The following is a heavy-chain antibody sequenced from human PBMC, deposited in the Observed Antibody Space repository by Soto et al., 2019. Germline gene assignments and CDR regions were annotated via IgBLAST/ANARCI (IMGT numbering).Heavy chain of an antibody. CDR3: ARGLVLRFLEWLSPLGY. V-gene: IGHV3-21*01. D-gene: IGHD3-3*01. CDR1: GFTFSSYS. CDR2: ISSSSSYI. J-gene: IGHJ4*02. Sequence: EVQLVESGGGLVKPGGSLRLSCAASGFTFSSYSMNWVRQAPGKGLEWVSSISSSSSYIYYADSVKGRFTISRDNAKNSLYLQMNSLRAEDTAVYYCARGLVLRFLEWLSPLGYLGQGTLVTVSS.